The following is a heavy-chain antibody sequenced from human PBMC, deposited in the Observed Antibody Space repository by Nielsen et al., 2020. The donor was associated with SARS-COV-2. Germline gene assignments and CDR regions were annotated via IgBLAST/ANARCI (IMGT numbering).Heavy chain of an antibody. Sequence: GSLRLSCTASGGSVDDHRYYWSWIRQPPGKGLEWIGYIYYSVSTNYNPSLKSRVTISVDTAKNQLSLKLSSVTAADTAVYYCARLRFDNGALYFDYWGQGTLVTVSS. J-gene: IGHJ4*02. CDR1: GGSVDDHRYY. CDR2: IYYSVST. CDR3: ARLRFDNGALYFDY. D-gene: IGHD2-8*01. V-gene: IGHV4-61*01.